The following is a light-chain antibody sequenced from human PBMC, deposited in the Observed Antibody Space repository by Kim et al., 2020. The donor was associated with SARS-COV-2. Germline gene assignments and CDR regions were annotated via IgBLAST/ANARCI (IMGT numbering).Light chain of an antibody. CDR3: SSYTSSSTVV. CDR1: SSDVGGYNY. V-gene: IGLV2-14*03. CDR2: SVS. Sequence: GHSITVSFPGTSSDVGGYNYVSWYQQHPGKAPKLMIYSVSHRPSGVSNRFSGSKSGNTASLTISGLQAEDEADYYCSSYTSSSTVVFGGGTQLTVL. J-gene: IGLJ2*01.